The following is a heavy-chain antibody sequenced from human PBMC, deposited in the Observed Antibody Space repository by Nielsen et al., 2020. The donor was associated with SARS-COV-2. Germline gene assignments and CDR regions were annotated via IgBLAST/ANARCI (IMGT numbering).Heavy chain of an antibody. CDR2: ISAYNGNT. Sequence: ASVKVSCKASRYTFTSYGISWVLQAPGQGLEWMGWISAYNGNTNYAQKLQGRVTMTTDKSTSTAYMELRSLRSDNTAVYYCARARGYSYGYMYYYYGMDVWGQGTTVTVSS. J-gene: IGHJ6*02. D-gene: IGHD5-18*01. CDR3: ARARGYSYGYMYYYYGMDV. V-gene: IGHV1-18*01. CDR1: RYTFTSYG.